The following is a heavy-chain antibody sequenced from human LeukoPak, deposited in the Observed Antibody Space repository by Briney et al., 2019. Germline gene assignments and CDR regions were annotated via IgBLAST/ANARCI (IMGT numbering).Heavy chain of an antibody. J-gene: IGHJ4*02. V-gene: IGHV4-39*01. CDR1: SGSISSPAYY. CDR2: IYYSGST. D-gene: IGHD3-22*01. Sequence: SETLSLTCTVSSGSISSPAYYWAWIRQPPGKVLEWIGSIYYSGSTYYNPSLKSRVTISVDTSKKQFSLRLSSVTAADTAVYYCASNYFDSSGPLEIDYWGQGTLVTVSS. CDR3: ASNYFDSSGPLEIDY.